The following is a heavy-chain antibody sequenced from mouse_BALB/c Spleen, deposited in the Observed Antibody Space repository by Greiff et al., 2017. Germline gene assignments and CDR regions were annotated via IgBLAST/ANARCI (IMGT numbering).Heavy chain of an antibody. CDR2: IDPYYGGT. D-gene: IGHD1-1*01. J-gene: IGHJ3*01. CDR1: GYSFTGYN. V-gene: IGHV1-39*01. CDR3: ANYGSFPFAY. Sequence: VQLQQSGPELEKPGASVKISCKASGYSFTGYNMNWVKQSNGKSLEWIGNIDPYYGGTSYNQKFKGKATLTIDTSSSTAYMQLSSLTSEDSAVYFCANYGSFPFAYWGQGTLVTVSA.